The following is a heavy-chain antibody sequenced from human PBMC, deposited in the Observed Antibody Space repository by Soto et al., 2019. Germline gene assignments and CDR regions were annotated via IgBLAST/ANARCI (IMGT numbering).Heavy chain of an antibody. CDR1: GFTFSSYG. Sequence: SLRLSCAASGFTFSSYGMHWVRQAPGKGLEWVAVISYDGSNKYYADSVKGRFTISRDNSKNTLYLQMNSLRTEDTAVYYCAKDRYKWNYEDYFDYWGQGTLVTVSS. V-gene: IGHV3-30*18. CDR3: AKDRYKWNYEDYFDY. D-gene: IGHD1-7*01. J-gene: IGHJ4*02. CDR2: ISYDGSNK.